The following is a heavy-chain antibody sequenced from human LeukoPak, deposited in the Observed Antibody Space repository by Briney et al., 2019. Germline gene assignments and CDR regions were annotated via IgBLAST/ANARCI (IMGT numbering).Heavy chain of an antibody. Sequence: PGESLKISCKGSGYSFTSYWIGWVRQMPGKGLEWMGIIYPGDSDTRYSPSFQGQVTISADKSISTAYLQWSSLKASDTAMYYCARQGSSGWYGVHWFDPWGQGTLVTVSS. D-gene: IGHD6-19*01. V-gene: IGHV5-51*01. CDR2: IYPGDSDT. CDR3: ARQGSSGWYGVHWFDP. J-gene: IGHJ5*02. CDR1: GYSFTSYW.